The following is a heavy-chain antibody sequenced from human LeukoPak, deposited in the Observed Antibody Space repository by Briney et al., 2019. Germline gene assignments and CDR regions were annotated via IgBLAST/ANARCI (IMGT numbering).Heavy chain of an antibody. CDR1: GGTFTNSV. Sequence: ASVKVSCKASGGTFTNSVISWVRQAPGQGLELMGGIIPIFGTTHYAQKFQGRVTIRADKSTRTAYMELSSLRSEDTAVYYCARIVGATGGEFWGQGTMVTVSS. CDR2: IIPIFGTT. CDR3: ARIVGATGGEF. V-gene: IGHV1-69*06. D-gene: IGHD1-26*01. J-gene: IGHJ3*01.